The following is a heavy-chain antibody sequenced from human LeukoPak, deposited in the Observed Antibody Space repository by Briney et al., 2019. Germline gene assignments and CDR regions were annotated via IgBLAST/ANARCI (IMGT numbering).Heavy chain of an antibody. D-gene: IGHD3-22*01. V-gene: IGHV1-69*05. CDR2: IIPIFGTA. CDR3: ASKYYYDSSGSFDY. Sequence: GASVKVSCKASGGTFSSYAISWVRQAPGRGLEWMGRIIPIFGTANYAQKFQGRVTITTDESTSTAYMELSSLRSEDTAVYYCASKYYYDSSGSFDYWGQGTLVTVSS. J-gene: IGHJ4*02. CDR1: GGTFSSYA.